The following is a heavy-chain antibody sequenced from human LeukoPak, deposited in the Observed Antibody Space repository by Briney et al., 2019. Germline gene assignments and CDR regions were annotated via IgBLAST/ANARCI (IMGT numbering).Heavy chain of an antibody. D-gene: IGHD6-13*01. Sequence: GGSLRLSCAASGYSFSDYWMSWVRQAPGKGLEWVANIKQDGSEKYYVDSVKGRFTISRDNAKNSLYLQMNSLRAEDTAVYYCARDRSAAALDYWGQGTLVTVSS. CDR3: ARDRSAAALDY. CDR2: IKQDGSEK. V-gene: IGHV3-7*01. J-gene: IGHJ4*02. CDR1: GYSFSDYW.